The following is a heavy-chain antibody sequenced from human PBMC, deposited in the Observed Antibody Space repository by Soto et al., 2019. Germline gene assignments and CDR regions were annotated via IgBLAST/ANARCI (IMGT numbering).Heavy chain of an antibody. CDR3: ALSHSSSTSLKIYDDYKHGTDA. CDR2: IIPISGTA. CDR1: GGTFSSFA. Sequence: QVQLVQSGAEVKKPGSSVKVSCKASGGTFSSFAISSVRQAPGQGLEWMGGIIPISGTANYAQKFQDRVRITADESTSTAYMGVGRLRSQATRVYYCALSHSSSTSLKIYDDYKHGTDASGQGTTVTVSS. D-gene: IGHD2-2*01. V-gene: IGHV1-69*01. J-gene: IGHJ6*02.